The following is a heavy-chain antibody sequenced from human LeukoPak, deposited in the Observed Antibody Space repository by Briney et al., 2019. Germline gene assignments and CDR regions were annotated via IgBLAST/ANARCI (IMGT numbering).Heavy chain of an antibody. V-gene: IGHV3-23*01. CDR2: ISSNGGRT. J-gene: IGHJ4*01. CDR3: TNPPSY. CDR1: GFTFSNFA. Sequence: PGGSLRLSCATSGFTFSNFAMNWVRQAPGKGLEWVSVISSNGGRTYYADSVKGRFSISRDNSKNTLYLQVNSLRAEDTAVYYCTNPPSYWGQGTLVTVSS.